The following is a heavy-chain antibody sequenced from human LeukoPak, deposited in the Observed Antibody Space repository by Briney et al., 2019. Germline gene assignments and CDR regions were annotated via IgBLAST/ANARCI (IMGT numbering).Heavy chain of an antibody. V-gene: IGHV4-4*07. CDR2: AYTSGST. J-gene: IGHJ3*02. CDR1: GGSISGYY. CDR3: ARLITGTTTAFDI. Sequence: PSETLSLTCSVSGGSISGYYWTWIRQPAGKGLEWIGRAYTSGSTHYNPSLKTRLTMSVDTSKNQFSLKLSSVTAADTAVYYCARLITGTTTAFDIWGQGTMVTVSS. D-gene: IGHD1-7*01.